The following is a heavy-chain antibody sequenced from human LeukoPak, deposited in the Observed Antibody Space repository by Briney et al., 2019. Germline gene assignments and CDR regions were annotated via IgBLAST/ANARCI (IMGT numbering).Heavy chain of an antibody. CDR3: AKDLEFDWFYFDY. Sequence: GGSLRLSCAASGFTFSSYGMHWVRQAPGKGLEWVAVISYDGSNKYYADSVKGRFTISRDNSKNTLYLQMNSLRAEDTAVYYCAKDLEFDWFYFDYWGQGTLVTVSS. CDR2: ISYDGSNK. V-gene: IGHV3-30*18. J-gene: IGHJ4*02. D-gene: IGHD3-9*01. CDR1: GFTFSSYG.